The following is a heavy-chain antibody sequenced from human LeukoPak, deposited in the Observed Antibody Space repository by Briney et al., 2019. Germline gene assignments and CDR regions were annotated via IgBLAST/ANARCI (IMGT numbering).Heavy chain of an antibody. Sequence: SETLSLTCTVSGHSISSYYWSWIRQPPGKGLEWIGYIYDSGSTNYNPSLKSRVTISVDTSKNQFSLKVSSVTAADTAVYYCASLTTADAFDIWGQGTMVTVSS. CDR3: ASLTTADAFDI. D-gene: IGHD3-22*01. CDR2: IYDSGST. CDR1: GHSISSYY. V-gene: IGHV4-59*01. J-gene: IGHJ3*02.